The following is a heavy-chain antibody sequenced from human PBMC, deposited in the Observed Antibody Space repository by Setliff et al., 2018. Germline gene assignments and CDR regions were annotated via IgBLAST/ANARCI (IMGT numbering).Heavy chain of an antibody. J-gene: IGHJ6*03. CDR2: MNPNSGNT. V-gene: IGHV1-8*02. Sequence: GASVKVSCKASGYTFTSYDINWVRQATGQGLEWMGWMNPNSGNTGYAQKFQGRVTMTRNTSISTAYLQMNSLKTEDTAVYYCTREASVDFWSGYPYYYYMDVWGKGTTVTVS. CDR3: TREASVDFWSGYPYYYYMDV. CDR1: GYTFTSYD. D-gene: IGHD3-3*01.